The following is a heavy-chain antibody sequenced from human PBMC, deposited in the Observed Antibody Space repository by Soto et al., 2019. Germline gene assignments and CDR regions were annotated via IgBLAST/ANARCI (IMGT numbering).Heavy chain of an antibody. CDR3: ASAGYSYRHANYYYYGMDV. CDR1: GGTFSSYA. V-gene: IGHV1-69*13. Sequence: SVKVSCKASGGTFSSYAISWVRQAPGQGLEWMGGIIPIFGTANYAQKFQGRVTITADESTSTAYMELSSLRSEDTAVYYCASAGYSYRHANYYYYGMDVWGQGTTVTVSS. J-gene: IGHJ6*02. D-gene: IGHD5-18*01. CDR2: IIPIFGTA.